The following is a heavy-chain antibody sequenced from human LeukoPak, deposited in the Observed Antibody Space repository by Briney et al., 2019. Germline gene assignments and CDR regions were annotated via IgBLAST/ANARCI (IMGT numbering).Heavy chain of an antibody. Sequence: SQTLSLTCTVSHYSISSGYYWGWIRQPPGKGLEWIGSIYYSGSTYYNPSLKSRVTISVDTSKNQFSLKLSSVTAADTAVYYCSRHGGGPAATVNYWGQGTLVTVSS. CDR3: SRHGGGPAATVNY. V-gene: IGHV4-38-2*02. J-gene: IGHJ4*02. CDR2: IYYSGST. CDR1: HYSISSGYY. D-gene: IGHD2-2*01.